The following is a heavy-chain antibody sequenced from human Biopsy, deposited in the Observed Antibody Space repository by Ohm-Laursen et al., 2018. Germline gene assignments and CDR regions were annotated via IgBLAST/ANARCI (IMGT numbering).Heavy chain of an antibody. J-gene: IGHJ2*01. D-gene: IGHD3-22*01. V-gene: IGHV4-59*01. CDR3: ARDRGYYSDRTVPGYFDL. Sequence: TLSLTCLVSGDSISSYYWSWIRQPPGKGLQWIGYVYYTGSTDYNPPLQSRVTISVDTSKNHFSLRLRSVTPADTAIYYCARDRGYYSDRTVPGYFDLWGRGTLVTVSS. CDR2: VYYTGST. CDR1: GDSISSYY.